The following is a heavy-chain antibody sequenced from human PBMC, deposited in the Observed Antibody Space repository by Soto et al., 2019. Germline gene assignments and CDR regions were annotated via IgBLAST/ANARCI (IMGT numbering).Heavy chain of an antibody. CDR2: ISYDGSNK. CDR1: GFTFSSYA. CDR3: ARAASSSWYYYFQH. J-gene: IGHJ1*01. D-gene: IGHD6-13*01. Sequence: QVQLVESGGGVVQPGRSLRLSCAASGFTFSSYAMHWVRQAPGKGLEWVAVISYDGSNKYYADSVKGRFTISRDNSKNTLYLQMNSLRAEDTAVYYCARAASSSWYYYFQHWGQGTLVTVSS. V-gene: IGHV3-30-3*01.